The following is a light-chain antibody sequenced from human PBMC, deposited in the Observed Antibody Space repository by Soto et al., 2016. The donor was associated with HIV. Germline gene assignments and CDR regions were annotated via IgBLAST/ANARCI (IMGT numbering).Light chain of an antibody. CDR2: GAS. Sequence: DIQMTQSPSSLSASIGDRVTITCRASQDIGDDLGWFQQKPGSAPKRLVYGASTLQSGVPSRFSGRRSGTEFTLTISSLQAEDFATYYCLQHNSYPWTFGQGTKVE. CDR1: QDIGDD. J-gene: IGKJ1*01. V-gene: IGKV1-17*01. CDR3: LQHNSYPWT.